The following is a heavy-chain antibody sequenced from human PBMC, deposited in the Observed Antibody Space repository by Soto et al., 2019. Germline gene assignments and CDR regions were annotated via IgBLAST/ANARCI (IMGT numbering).Heavy chain of an antibody. CDR2: ISAYNGNT. V-gene: IGHV1-18*01. J-gene: IGHJ6*02. D-gene: IGHD1-1*01. CDR3: ARGQLTYYGMDV. CDR1: GYTFTSYG. Sequence: GASVKVSCKASGYTFTSYGISWVRQAPGQGLEWMGWISAYNGNTNYAQKLQGRVTINADTSKNQFSLQLNSVTPEDTAVYYCARGQLTYYGMDVWGQGTTVTVSS.